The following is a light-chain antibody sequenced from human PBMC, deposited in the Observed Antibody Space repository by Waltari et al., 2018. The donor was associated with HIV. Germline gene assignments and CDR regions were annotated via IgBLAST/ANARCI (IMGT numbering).Light chain of an antibody. Sequence: QSVLAQPPSVSGAPGQRVTIPCTGSSSNIGADYHVYWYQHLPGTPPKLLIYGNSNRPSVVPNRCSGSKSDTSASLAITGLQAEDEADYDCQSYDRSLSAWVFGGGTRLNVL. V-gene: IGLV1-40*01. CDR2: GNS. J-gene: IGLJ3*02. CDR3: QSYDRSLSAWV. CDR1: SSNIGADYH.